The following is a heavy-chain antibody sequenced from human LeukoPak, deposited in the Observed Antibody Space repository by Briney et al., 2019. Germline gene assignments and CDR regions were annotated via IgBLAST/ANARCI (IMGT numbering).Heavy chain of an antibody. J-gene: IGHJ4*02. CDR3: ARVDITTLEVDY. D-gene: IGHD3-22*01. Sequence: SETLSLTCTVSGGSISSGDYYWSWIRQPPGKGLEWIGYIYYSGSTYYNPSLKSRDTISVDTYKNQSSLKLSSVTAADTAVYYCARVDITTLEVDYWGQGTLVTVSS. CDR1: GGSISSGDYY. V-gene: IGHV4-30-4*08. CDR2: IYYSGST.